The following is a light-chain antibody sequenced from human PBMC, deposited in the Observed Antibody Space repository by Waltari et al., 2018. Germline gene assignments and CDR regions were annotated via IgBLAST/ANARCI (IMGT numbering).Light chain of an antibody. V-gene: IGKV1-39*01. CDR2: GAT. CDR1: LSSRRF. Sequence: DIQMTQSPSSLAASVGDRVSITCRTSLSSRRFVNWYQQKPGKAPKLLIHGATSLQSGVPSRFSGSGSGTEFTLTITSLQREDLGTYYCQQSYSPPPTFGQGTKVE. CDR3: QQSYSPPPT. J-gene: IGKJ1*01.